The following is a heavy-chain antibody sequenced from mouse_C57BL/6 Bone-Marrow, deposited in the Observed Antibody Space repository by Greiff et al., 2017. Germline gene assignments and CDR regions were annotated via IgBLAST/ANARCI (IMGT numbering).Heavy chain of an antibody. V-gene: IGHV1-76*01. Sequence: VQLQQSGAELVRPGASVKLSCKASGYTFTDYYINWVKQRPGQGLEWIASIYPGSGNTDYNEKFKGKATLTAEKSSSTAYMQLSSLTSEDSAVDCCAREGSRDGYSFAYWGQGTLVTVSA. J-gene: IGHJ3*01. CDR3: AREGSRDGYSFAY. CDR1: GYTFTDYY. CDR2: IYPGSGNT. D-gene: IGHD2-3*01.